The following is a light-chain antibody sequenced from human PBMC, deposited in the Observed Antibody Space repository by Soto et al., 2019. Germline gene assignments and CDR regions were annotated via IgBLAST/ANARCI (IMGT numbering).Light chain of an antibody. V-gene: IGKV3-11*01. Sequence: EIVLTQSPATLSLSPGERATLSCRASQSVSSLLAWYQQKSGQPPRLLISDASNRATGVPARFSGSGSGTDFTLIISSLQSEDFAVYYCQQYNNWPPRVTFGGGTKVEIK. CDR2: DAS. J-gene: IGKJ4*01. CDR3: QQYNNWPPRVT. CDR1: QSVSSL.